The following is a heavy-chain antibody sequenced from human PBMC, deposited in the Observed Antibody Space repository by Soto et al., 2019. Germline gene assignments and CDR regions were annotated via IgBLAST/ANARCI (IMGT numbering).Heavy chain of an antibody. J-gene: IGHJ3*02. CDR2: INPSGGST. CDR1: GYTFTSYY. V-gene: IGHV1-46*01. CDR3: ARVEMATIKGNAFDI. Sequence: ASLKVSCKASGYTFTSYYMYWVRQAPGQGLEWMGIINPSGGSTSYAQKFQGRVTMTRDTSTSTVYMELSSLRSEDTAVYYCARVEMATIKGNAFDIWGQGTMVNVSS. D-gene: IGHD5-12*01.